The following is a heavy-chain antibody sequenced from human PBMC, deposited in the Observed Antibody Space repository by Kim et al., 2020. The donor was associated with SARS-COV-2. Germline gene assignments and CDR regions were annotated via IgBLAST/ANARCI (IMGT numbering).Heavy chain of an antibody. J-gene: IGHJ6*02. CDR3: AKAQYYYGSGSLYGMDV. V-gene: IGHV3-9*01. Sequence: SWKVRITISRENAKNSLYLQMNSLRAEDTALYYCAKAQYYYGSGSLYGMDVWGQGTTVTVSS. D-gene: IGHD3-10*01.